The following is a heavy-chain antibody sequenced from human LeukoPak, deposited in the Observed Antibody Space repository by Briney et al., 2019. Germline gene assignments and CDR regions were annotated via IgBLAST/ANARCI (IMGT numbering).Heavy chain of an antibody. CDR2: IYYGGST. J-gene: IGHJ4*02. D-gene: IGHD7-27*01. Sequence: SSETLPLNCTVSGGSIRGNYWTWIRQPPGKGLEWIGYIYYGGSTNYNPSLKSRVTISLDTSKNQFSLKLTSVTAADTAVYYCARLLNWVFDYWGQGTLVTVSS. CDR1: GGSIRGNY. V-gene: IGHV4-59*01. CDR3: ARLLNWVFDY.